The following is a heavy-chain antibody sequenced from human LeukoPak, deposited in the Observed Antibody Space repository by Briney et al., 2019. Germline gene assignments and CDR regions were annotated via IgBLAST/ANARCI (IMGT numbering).Heavy chain of an antibody. D-gene: IGHD1-26*01. CDR3: ARTGWELRPTNWFDP. J-gene: IGHJ5*02. V-gene: IGHV4-59*12. Sequence: SETLSLTCTVSGGSISSYYWSWIRQPPGKGLEWIGYIYYSGSTNYNPSLKNRVTISVDTSKNQFSLKLSSVTAANTAVYYCARTGWELRPTNWFDPWGQGTLVTVSS. CDR2: IYYSGST. CDR1: GGSISSYY.